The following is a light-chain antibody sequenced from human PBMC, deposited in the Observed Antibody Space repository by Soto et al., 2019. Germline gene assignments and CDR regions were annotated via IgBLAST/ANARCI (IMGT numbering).Light chain of an antibody. V-gene: IGKV3-11*01. CDR3: QQYGSSSWT. Sequence: EIVMTQSPATLSLSPGERATLSCRASQSVGKYLVWYQQKPGQAPRLLIYDASNRATGIPARFSGSGSGTDFTLTISSLEPEDFAVYYCQQYGSSSWTFGQGTKVDIK. CDR2: DAS. J-gene: IGKJ1*01. CDR1: QSVGKY.